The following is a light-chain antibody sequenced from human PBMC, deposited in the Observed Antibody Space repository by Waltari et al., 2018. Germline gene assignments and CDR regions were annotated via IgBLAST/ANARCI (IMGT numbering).Light chain of an antibody. CDR1: SSNIGAGHP. Sequence: QSVLAQPPSVSGAPGPRVTISCPGSSSNIGAGHPGHWYQEFPGTAPKLPIYGDSNRPSGVPDRFSGSKSGTSASLAITGLQAEDEANYYCQSFDTSLGAIFGGGTKVTVL. V-gene: IGLV1-40*01. CDR3: QSFDTSLGAI. J-gene: IGLJ2*01. CDR2: GDS.